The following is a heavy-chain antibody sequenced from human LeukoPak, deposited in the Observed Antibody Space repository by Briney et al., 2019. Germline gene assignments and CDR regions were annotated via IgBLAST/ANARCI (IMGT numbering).Heavy chain of an antibody. CDR3: ARATGYIAAAGADYYYYYMDV. V-gene: IGHV3-7*01. CDR2: IKQDESEK. D-gene: IGHD6-13*01. Sequence: GGSLRLSCAASGFTFSSYWMSWVRQAPGKGLEWVANIKQDESEKYYVDSVKGRFTISRDNAKNSLYLQMNSLRAEDTAVYYCARATGYIAAAGADYYYYYMDVWGKGTTVTVSS. J-gene: IGHJ6*03. CDR1: GFTFSSYW.